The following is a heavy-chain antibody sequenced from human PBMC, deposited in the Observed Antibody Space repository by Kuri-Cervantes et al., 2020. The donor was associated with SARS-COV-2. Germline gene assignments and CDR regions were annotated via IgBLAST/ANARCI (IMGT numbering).Heavy chain of an antibody. CDR3: ARSRDGDYDPFDY. V-gene: IGHV3-48*02. CDR2: ISSSSSTI. D-gene: IGHD4-17*01. Sequence: GESLKISCAASGFTFSSYSMNWVRQAPGKGLEWVSYISSSSSTIYYADSVKGRFTISRDNAKNSLYLQMNSLRDEDTAVYYCARSRDGDYDPFDYWGRGPLAPFP. J-gene: IGHJ4*03. CDR1: GFTFSSYS.